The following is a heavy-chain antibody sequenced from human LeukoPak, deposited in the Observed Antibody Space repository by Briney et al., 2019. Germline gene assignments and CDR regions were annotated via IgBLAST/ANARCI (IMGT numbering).Heavy chain of an antibody. CDR1: GFTFSSYA. J-gene: IGHJ4*02. CDR3: ARAYTTGTTDNSY. CDR2: ISSDGSYK. D-gene: IGHD1-1*01. Sequence: PGGSLRLSCVVSGFTFSSYAMHWVRQAPGKGLEWVAFISSDGSYKYYADSVKGRITISRDNPKNTLYLQMNSLRAEDTAVYYCARAYTTGTTDNSYWGQGTLVTVSS. V-gene: IGHV3-30*04.